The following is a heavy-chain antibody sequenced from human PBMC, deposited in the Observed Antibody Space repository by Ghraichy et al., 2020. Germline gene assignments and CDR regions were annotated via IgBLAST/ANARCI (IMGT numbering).Heavy chain of an antibody. D-gene: IGHD3-10*01. Sequence: ASVKVSCKASGYTFTSYYMHWVRQAPGQGLEWMGIINPSGGSTSYAQKFQGRVTMTRDTSTSTVYMELSSLRSEDTAVYYCARDGGRGFGGLFGYYGMDVWGQGTTVTVSS. V-gene: IGHV1-46*01. CDR1: GYTFTSYY. CDR2: INPSGGST. CDR3: ARDGGRGFGGLFGYYGMDV. J-gene: IGHJ6*02.